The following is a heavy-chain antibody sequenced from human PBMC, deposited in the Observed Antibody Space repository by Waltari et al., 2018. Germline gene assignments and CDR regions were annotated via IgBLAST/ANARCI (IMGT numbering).Heavy chain of an antibody. Sequence: QLQLQESGPGLVKPSETLSLTCTVSGGSISSSRYYWGWIRQPPGKGLEWIGSIYYSGSTYYNPSLKSRVTISVDTSKNQFSLKLNSVTAADTAVYYCARGGDLEFPYYYYGMDVWGQGTTVTVSS. J-gene: IGHJ6*02. CDR1: GGSISSSRYY. CDR2: IYYSGST. CDR3: ARGGDLEFPYYYYGMDV. V-gene: IGHV4-39*01. D-gene: IGHD3-10*01.